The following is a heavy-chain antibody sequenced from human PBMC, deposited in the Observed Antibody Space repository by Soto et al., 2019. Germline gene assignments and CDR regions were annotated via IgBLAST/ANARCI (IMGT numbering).Heavy chain of an antibody. D-gene: IGHD5-18*01. J-gene: IGHJ6*02. V-gene: IGHV3-30*18. CDR3: AKDIGGVDTGNYGMDV. CDR1: GVTFTNYA. CDR2: ISYHGTEK. Sequence: QVQLVESGGGVVQPGMSLRLSCAASGVTFTNYAMHWVRQAPGKGLEWVADISYHGTEKGYADSVKGRFTISRDNXKXPLDVQMSSLRPEDTAVYYCAKDIGGVDTGNYGMDVWGQGTTVIVSS.